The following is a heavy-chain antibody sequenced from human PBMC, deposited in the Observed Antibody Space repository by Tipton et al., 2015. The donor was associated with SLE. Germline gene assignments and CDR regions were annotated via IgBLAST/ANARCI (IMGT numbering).Heavy chain of an antibody. Sequence: SLRLSCAASGFTFDDYGMSWIRQAPGKGLEWVSYISSSSSYTNYADSVKGRFTISRDNAENSLYLQMNSLRAEDTAVYYCANLDSSPWGYWGQGTLVTVSS. CDR1: GFTFDDYG. CDR3: ANLDSSPWGY. D-gene: IGHD6-13*01. V-gene: IGHV3-11*06. CDR2: ISSSSSYT. J-gene: IGHJ4*02.